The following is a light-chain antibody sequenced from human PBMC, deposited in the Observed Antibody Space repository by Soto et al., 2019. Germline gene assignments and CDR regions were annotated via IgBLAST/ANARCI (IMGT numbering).Light chain of an antibody. V-gene: IGKV3-11*01. CDR2: DAS. J-gene: IGKJ1*01. CDR1: QSVSSY. Sequence: EIVLTQSPATLSLSPGERTTLSCRTSQSVSSYLAWYQQKPGQAPRLLIYDASNRATGIPARFSGSGSGTDFTLTISSLEPEDFAVYYCQQHSNWPRTFGQGTKVDIK. CDR3: QQHSNWPRT.